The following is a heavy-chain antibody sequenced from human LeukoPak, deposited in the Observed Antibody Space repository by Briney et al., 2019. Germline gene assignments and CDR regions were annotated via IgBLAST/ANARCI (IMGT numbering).Heavy chain of an antibody. V-gene: IGHV1-69*13. CDR3: ARENAVAAYYYYYGMDV. CDR2: IIPIFGTA. D-gene: IGHD6-19*01. J-gene: IGHJ6*02. CDR1: GGTFSSYA. Sequence: SVKVSCKASGGTFSSYAISWVRQAPGQGLEWMGGIIPIFGTANYAQKFQGRVTITADESTSTAYMGLSSLRSEDTAVYYCARENAVAAYYYYYGMDVWGQGTTVTVSS.